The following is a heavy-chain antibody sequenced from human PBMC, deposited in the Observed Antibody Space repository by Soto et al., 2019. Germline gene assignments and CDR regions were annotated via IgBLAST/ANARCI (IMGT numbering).Heavy chain of an antibody. CDR1: GFTFSSYA. V-gene: IGHV3-30-3*01. CDR2: ISYDGSNK. CDR3: ARDRALEMDTAGPLDY. J-gene: IGHJ4*02. Sequence: GGSLRLSCAASGFTFSSYAMHWVRQAPGKGLEWVAVISYDGSNKYYADSVKGRFTISRDNSKNTLYLQMNSLRAEDTAVYYCARDRALEMDTAGPLDYWGQGTLVTVSS. D-gene: IGHD5-18*01.